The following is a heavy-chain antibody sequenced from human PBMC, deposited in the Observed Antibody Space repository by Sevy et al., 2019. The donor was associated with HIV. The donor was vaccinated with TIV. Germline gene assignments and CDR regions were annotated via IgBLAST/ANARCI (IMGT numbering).Heavy chain of an antibody. CDR3: ARGGLWFGELHAFDI. V-gene: IGHV3-53*01. D-gene: IGHD3-10*01. Sequence: GGSLRLSCAASGFTVSSNYMSWVRQAPGKGLEWVSVIYSGGSTYYADSVKGRFTISRDNSKNRLYLQMNSLRAEETAVYYCARGGLWFGELHAFDIWGQGTMVTVSS. CDR2: IYSGGST. CDR1: GFTVSSNY. J-gene: IGHJ3*02.